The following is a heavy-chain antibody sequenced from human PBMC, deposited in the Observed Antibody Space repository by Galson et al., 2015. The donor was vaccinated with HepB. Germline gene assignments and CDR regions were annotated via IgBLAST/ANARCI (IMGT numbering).Heavy chain of an antibody. D-gene: IGHD2-21*02. Sequence: SVKVSCKASGGTFSSYTISWVRQAPGQGLEWMGRIIPILGIANYAQKFQGRVTITADKSTSTAYMELSSLRSEDTAVYYCARDLAYCGGDCYSAFDFWGQGTMVTVSS. CDR2: IIPILGIA. CDR1: GGTFSSYT. J-gene: IGHJ3*01. V-gene: IGHV1-69*04. CDR3: ARDLAYCGGDCYSAFDF.